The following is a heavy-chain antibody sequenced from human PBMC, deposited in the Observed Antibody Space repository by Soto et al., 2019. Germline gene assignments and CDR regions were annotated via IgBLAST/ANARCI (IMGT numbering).Heavy chain of an antibody. CDR3: GKDVAVTDYTNIDY. CDR1: GFTFDDYS. CDR2: ISWDGRST. Sequence: EVQLVESGGVVVQPGGSLRLSCAASGFTFDDYSMHWVRQAPGKGLEWVSLISWDGRSTYYGDSVRGRFTISRDNSKNSLYLQMNSLTSEDTAFYYCGKDVAVTDYTNIDYWGQGALVTVSS. D-gene: IGHD4-4*01. V-gene: IGHV3-43*01. J-gene: IGHJ4*02.